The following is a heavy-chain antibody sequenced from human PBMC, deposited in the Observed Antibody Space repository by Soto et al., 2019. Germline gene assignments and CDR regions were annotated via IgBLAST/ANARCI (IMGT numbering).Heavy chain of an antibody. CDR1: GYTFSSYY. V-gene: IGHV1-46*01. Sequence: ASVKVSCKASGYTFSSYYMHWVRQAPGQGLEWMGIINPSGGSTSYAQKFQGRVTMTRDTSTSTVYMELSSLRSEDTAVYYCARGTGVKSGVECAFDIWGQGTMVTVSS. J-gene: IGHJ3*02. CDR3: ARGTGVKSGVECAFDI. CDR2: INPSGGST. D-gene: IGHD7-27*01.